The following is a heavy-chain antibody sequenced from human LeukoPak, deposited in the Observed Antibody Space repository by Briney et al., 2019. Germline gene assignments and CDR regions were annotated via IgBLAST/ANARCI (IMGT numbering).Heavy chain of an antibody. D-gene: IGHD4-23*01. V-gene: IGHV3-53*01. J-gene: IGHJ4*02. CDR1: GFTVSSNY. CDR2: IYTGGST. Sequence: GGSLRLSCAASGFTVSSNYMSWVRQAPGKGLEWVSVIYTGGSTYYADSVKGRFTISRDNSRNTLYLQMNSLRAEDTAMYYCARGPNGGSSAVYWGQGTLVTVSS. CDR3: ARGPNGGSSAVY.